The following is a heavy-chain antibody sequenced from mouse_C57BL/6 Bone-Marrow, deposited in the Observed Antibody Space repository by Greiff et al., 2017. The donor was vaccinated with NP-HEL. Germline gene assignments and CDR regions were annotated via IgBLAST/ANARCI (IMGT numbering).Heavy chain of an antibody. D-gene: IGHD2-1*01. CDR3: ARRLPYYYAMDY. J-gene: IGHJ4*01. Sequence: EVNLVESGGGLVKPGGSLKLSCAASGFTFSDYGMHWVRQAPEKGLEWVAYISSGSSTIYYADTVKGRFTISRDNAKNTLFLQMTSLRSEDTAMYYCARRLPYYYAMDYWGQGTSVTVSS. V-gene: IGHV5-17*01. CDR2: ISSGSSTI. CDR1: GFTFSDYG.